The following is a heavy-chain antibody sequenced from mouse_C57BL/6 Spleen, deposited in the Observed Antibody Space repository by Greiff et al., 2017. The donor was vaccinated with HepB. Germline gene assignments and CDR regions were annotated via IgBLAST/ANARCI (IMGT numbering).Heavy chain of an antibody. D-gene: IGHD2-4*01. Sequence: VQLQQSGPGMVKPSQSLSLTCTVTGYSITSGYDWHWIRHFPGNKLEWMGYISYSGSTNYNPSLKSRISITHDTSKNHFFLKLNSVTTEDTATYYCARGYDYDGAWFAYWGQGTLVTVSA. V-gene: IGHV3-1*01. J-gene: IGHJ3*01. CDR2: ISYSGST. CDR3: ARGYDYDGAWFAY. CDR1: GYSITSGYD.